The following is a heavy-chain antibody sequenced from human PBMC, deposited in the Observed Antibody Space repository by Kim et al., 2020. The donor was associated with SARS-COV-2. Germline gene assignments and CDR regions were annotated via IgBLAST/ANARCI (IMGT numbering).Heavy chain of an antibody. CDR3: AKDLVRWLLKDYYYGMDV. J-gene: IGHJ6*02. Sequence: GGSLRLSCAASGFTFSSYGMHWVRQAPGKGLEWVAVISYDGSNKYYADSVKGRFTISRDNSKNTLYLQMNSLRAEDTAVYYCAKDLVRWLLKDYYYGMDVWGQGTTVTVSS. D-gene: IGHD3-22*01. V-gene: IGHV3-30*18. CDR1: GFTFSSYG. CDR2: ISYDGSNK.